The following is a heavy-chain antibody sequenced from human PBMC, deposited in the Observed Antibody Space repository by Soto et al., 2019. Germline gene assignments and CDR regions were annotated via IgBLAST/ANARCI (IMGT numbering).Heavy chain of an antibody. CDR3: ARRSGGSGRYHAY. CDR1: GGSVSSGSYY. D-gene: IGHD3-10*01. J-gene: IGHJ4*02. CDR2: IYYSGGT. Sequence: QVQLQESGPGLVKPSETLSLTCTVSGGSVSSGSYYWSWIRQPPGKGLEWIGYIYYSGGTNYNPSLKSRVTISVDTSKNQFSLKLSCVTAADTAVYYCARRSGGSGRYHAYWGQGPLVTVSS. V-gene: IGHV4-61*01.